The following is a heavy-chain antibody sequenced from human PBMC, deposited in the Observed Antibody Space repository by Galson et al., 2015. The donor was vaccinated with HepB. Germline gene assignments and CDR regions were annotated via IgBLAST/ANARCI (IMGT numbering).Heavy chain of an antibody. CDR2: IYYTGNS. CDR1: GGSISTSGYF. D-gene: IGHD3-3*01. J-gene: IGHJ4*02. V-gene: IGHV4-39*02. CDR3: ARLPDTFYDFWSGYRTLFDY. Sequence: ETLSLTCTVSGGSISTSGYFWGWIRQPPGEGLAWIGSIYYTGNSYYNPSFKSRVAISADTSKNHVSLKLNSVTAADTAVYYCARLPDTFYDFWSGYRTLFDYWGQGILVTVSS.